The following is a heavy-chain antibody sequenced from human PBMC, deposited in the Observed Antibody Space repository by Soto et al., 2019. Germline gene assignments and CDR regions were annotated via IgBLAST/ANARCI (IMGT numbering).Heavy chain of an antibody. Sequence: EVQLLESGGGSVQPGGSLRLSCSASGFTFSHYAMSWVRQAPGKGLEWVASISGSGRSTNYADSVKGRFTISRDNSKNTLAVQMSSLRAEDTAVYYCARDGGNICSGGSCYFQAPDYWGQGTLVTVSP. CDR2: ISGSGRST. V-gene: IGHV3-23*01. D-gene: IGHD2-15*01. CDR3: ARDGGNICSGGSCYFQAPDY. CDR1: GFTFSHYA. J-gene: IGHJ4*02.